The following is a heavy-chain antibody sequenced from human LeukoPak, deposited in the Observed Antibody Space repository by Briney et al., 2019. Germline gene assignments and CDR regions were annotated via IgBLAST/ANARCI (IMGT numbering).Heavy chain of an antibody. D-gene: IGHD2/OR15-2a*01. CDR1: GFTFSDYY. J-gene: IGHJ3*01. CDR3: ARVSVLCPDAFDV. V-gene: IGHV3-11*04. Sequence: GGSLRLFCAASGFTFSDYYMSWIRQAPGKGLEWVSYISSSGSTIYYADSVKVRFTISRDNAKNSLYLQMNSLRAEDTAVYYCARVSVLCPDAFDVWGQGTMVTVSS. CDR2: ISSSGSTI.